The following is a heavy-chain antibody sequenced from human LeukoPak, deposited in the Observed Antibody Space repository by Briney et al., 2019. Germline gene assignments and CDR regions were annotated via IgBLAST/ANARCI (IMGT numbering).Heavy chain of an antibody. CDR1: GDSIRSGDSY. CDR2: ISYSGST. J-gene: IGHJ4*02. V-gene: IGHV4-39*01. CDR3: ARHFDF. Sequence: SETLSLSGSVSGDSIRSGDSYWGWIRQPPGHGLEWIGTISYSGSTYYNPSLKSRVAISADTSKNQFSLKLNSVTAADTAVYYCARHFDFWGQGTLVIVSS.